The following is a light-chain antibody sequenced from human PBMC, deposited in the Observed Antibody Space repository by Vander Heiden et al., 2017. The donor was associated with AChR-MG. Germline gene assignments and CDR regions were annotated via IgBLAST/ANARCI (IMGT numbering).Light chain of an antibody. CDR1: SSNIGSNC. J-gene: IGLJ3*02. CDR3: ASWDDRLSRPV. V-gene: IGLV1-47*01. CDR2: RND. Sequence: QSLLTQPPSISGTPGQRATVSCPGNSSNIGSNCVYWYQQLPGMAPKLLIDRNDERSSGVPDRLSGSKSGTSASLAISGLRFEDEAHYYCASWDDRLSRPVFGGGTKLTGL.